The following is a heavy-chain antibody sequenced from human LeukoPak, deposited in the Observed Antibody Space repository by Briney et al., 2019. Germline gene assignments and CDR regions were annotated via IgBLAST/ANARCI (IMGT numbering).Heavy chain of an antibody. CDR3: ARGYGTGTPRAFYI. D-gene: IGHD3-10*01. CDR2: IYSGGCT. V-gene: IGHV3-53*01. J-gene: IGHJ3*02. CDR1: GFIVSANY. Sequence: GGSLRLSCAASGFIVSANYMSWVRQAPGKGLQWVSVIYSGGCTYYADSVKGRFTISRDNSKNTLYHQMNSLRAEDTAVYYCARGYGTGTPRAFYICGEGTMVTVSS.